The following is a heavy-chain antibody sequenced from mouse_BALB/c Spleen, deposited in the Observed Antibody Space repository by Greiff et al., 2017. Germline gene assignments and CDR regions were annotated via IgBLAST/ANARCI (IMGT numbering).Heavy chain of an antibody. Sequence: EVHLVESGGGLVQPGGSRKLSCAASGFTFSSFGMHWVRQAPEKGLEWVAYISSGSSTIYYADTVKGRFTISRDNPKNTLFLQMTSLRSEDTAMYYCARSEVYGNPWFAYWGQGTLVTVSA. CDR3: ARSEVYGNPWFAY. CDR1: GFTFSSFG. CDR2: ISSGSSTI. V-gene: IGHV5-17*02. D-gene: IGHD2-10*02. J-gene: IGHJ3*01.